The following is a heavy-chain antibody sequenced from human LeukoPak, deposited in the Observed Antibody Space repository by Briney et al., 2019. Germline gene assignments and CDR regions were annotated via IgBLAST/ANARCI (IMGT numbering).Heavy chain of an antibody. Sequence: ASVKVSCKASGYTFNRYGMNWVRQAPGQGLEWMGWISAYNGNTNYAQKLQGRVTMTTDTSTSTAYMELRSLRSDDTAVYYCARVPRLMFWSGYLYYFDYWGQGTLVTVSS. CDR2: ISAYNGNT. J-gene: IGHJ4*02. CDR3: ARVPRLMFWSGYLYYFDY. D-gene: IGHD3-3*01. V-gene: IGHV1-18*01. CDR1: GYTFNRYG.